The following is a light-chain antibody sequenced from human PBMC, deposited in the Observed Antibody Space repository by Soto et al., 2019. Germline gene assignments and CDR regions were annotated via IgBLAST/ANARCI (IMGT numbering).Light chain of an antibody. J-gene: IGLJ1*01. CDR2: ETS. V-gene: IGLV2-23*01. CDR1: SSDFGSYKF. CDR3: QSCDNSLGVCYV. Sequence: QSALTQPASVSGSPGQSVTISCTGTSSDFGSYKFVSWYQHHPGKVPKVIIYETSKRPTGVSDRFSGSKSGNTASLTISGLQAEDEADYYCQSCDNSLGVCYVFGTGTKVTVL.